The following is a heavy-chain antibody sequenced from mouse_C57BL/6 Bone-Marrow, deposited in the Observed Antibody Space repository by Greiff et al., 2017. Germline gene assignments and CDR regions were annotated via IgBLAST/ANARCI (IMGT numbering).Heavy chain of an antibody. CDR3: ALITTVVASFDY. CDR1: GYTFTSYG. V-gene: IGHV1-81*01. J-gene: IGHJ2*01. Sequence: VQLQQSGAELARPGASVKLSCKASGYTFTSYGISWVKQRTGQGLEWIGEIYPRSGNTYYNEKFKGKATLTADQSTSTAYMELRSLTSEDSAVYFCALITTVVASFDYWGQGTTLTVSS. D-gene: IGHD1-1*01. CDR2: IYPRSGNT.